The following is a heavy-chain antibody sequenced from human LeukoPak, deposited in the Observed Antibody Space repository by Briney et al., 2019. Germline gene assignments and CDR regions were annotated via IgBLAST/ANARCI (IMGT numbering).Heavy chain of an antibody. CDR2: LKQDGSEK. D-gene: IGHD6-13*01. CDR1: GFTFSGYW. V-gene: IGHV3-7*01. CDR3: ARGTIAAPGTDY. Sequence: GSLRLSCAASGFTFSGYWMHWVRQAPGKGLEWVANLKQDGSEKHFADSVKGRFTISRDNAENSLYLQMNSLRAEDTAMYYCARGTIAAPGTDYWGQGTLVTVSS. J-gene: IGHJ4*02.